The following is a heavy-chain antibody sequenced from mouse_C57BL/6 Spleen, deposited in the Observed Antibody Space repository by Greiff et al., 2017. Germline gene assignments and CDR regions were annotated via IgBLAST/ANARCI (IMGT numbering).Heavy chain of an antibody. CDR3: ARGQLRLGAMYY. CDR2: INPGSGGT. V-gene: IGHV1-54*01. CDR1: GYAFTNYL. D-gene: IGHD3-2*02. J-gene: IGHJ4*01. Sequence: QVQLQQSGAELVRPGTSVKVSCKASGYAFTNYLIEWVKQRPGQGLEWIGVINPGSGGTNYNEKFKGKATLTADKSSSTAYMQLSSLTSEDSAVYYCARGQLRLGAMYYWGQGTSVTVSS.